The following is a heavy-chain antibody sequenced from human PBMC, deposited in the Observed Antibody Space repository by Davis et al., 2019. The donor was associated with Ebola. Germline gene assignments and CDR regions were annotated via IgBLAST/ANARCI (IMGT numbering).Heavy chain of an antibody. J-gene: IGHJ4*02. Sequence: GESLKISCAASGFIFDNYCMGWVRQAPGKCLEWVANSKQNGIEKNYADSVKGRFTISRDNAKNMAYLQMNSLGAEDTAIYYCARINYGGDCWGEGTLVTVSS. CDR3: ARINYGGDC. CDR1: GFIFDNYC. V-gene: IGHV3-7*01. D-gene: IGHD3-16*01. CDR2: SKQNGIEK.